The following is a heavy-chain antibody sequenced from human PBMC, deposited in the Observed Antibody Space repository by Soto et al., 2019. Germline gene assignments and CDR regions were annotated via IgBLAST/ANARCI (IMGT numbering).Heavy chain of an antibody. CDR2: IILILGIA. CDR1: GGTFSSYT. Sequence: QVQLVQSGAEVKKPGSSVKVSCKASGGTFSSYTISWVRQAPGQGLKWMGRIILILGIANYAQKFQGRVTITADKSTSTAYMELSSLRSEDTAVYYCASRYDSSDYWGQGTLVTVSS. CDR3: ASRYDSSDY. J-gene: IGHJ4*02. V-gene: IGHV1-69*02. D-gene: IGHD3-22*01.